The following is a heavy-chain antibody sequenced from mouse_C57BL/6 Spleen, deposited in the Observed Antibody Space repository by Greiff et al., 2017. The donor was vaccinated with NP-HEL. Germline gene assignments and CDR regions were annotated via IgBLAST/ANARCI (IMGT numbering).Heavy chain of an antibody. CDR1: GFTFSDYY. D-gene: IGHD1-2*01. CDR2: ISNGGGST. J-gene: IGHJ4*01. CDR3: ARLTTAYYYAMDY. V-gene: IGHV5-12*01. Sequence: EVMLVESGGGLVQPGGSLKLSCAASGFTFSDYYMYWVRQTPEKRLEWVAYISNGGGSTYYPDTVKGRFTISRDNAKNTLYLQMSRLKSEDTAMYYCARLTTAYYYAMDYWGQGTSVTVSS.